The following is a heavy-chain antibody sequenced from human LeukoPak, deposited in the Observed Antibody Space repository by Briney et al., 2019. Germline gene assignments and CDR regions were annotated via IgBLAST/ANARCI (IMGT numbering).Heavy chain of an antibody. CDR1: GGSISSSSYY. Sequence: SETLSLTCTVSGGSISSSSYYWGWIRQPPGKGLEWIGSIYYSGSTYYNPSLKSRVTISVDTSKNQFSLKLSSVTAADTAVYYCARDNRGVMSFNYYYYMDVWGKGSTVTVSS. V-gene: IGHV4-39*07. D-gene: IGHD3-10*01. CDR3: ARDNRGVMSFNYYYYMDV. CDR2: IYYSGST. J-gene: IGHJ6*03.